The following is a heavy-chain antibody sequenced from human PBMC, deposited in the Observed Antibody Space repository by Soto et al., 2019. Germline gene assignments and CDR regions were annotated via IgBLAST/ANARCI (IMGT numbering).Heavy chain of an antibody. V-gene: IGHV1-2*04. CDR1: GYTFTGYY. D-gene: IGHD7-27*01. Sequence: ASVKVSCKASGYTFTGYYMHWVRQAPGQGLEWMGWINPNSGGTNYAQKFQGWVTMTRDTSISTAYMELSRLRSDDTAVYYCARDSRVPPWGYYGMDVWGQGTTVTVSS. CDR3: ARDSRVPPWGYYGMDV. CDR2: INPNSGGT. J-gene: IGHJ6*02.